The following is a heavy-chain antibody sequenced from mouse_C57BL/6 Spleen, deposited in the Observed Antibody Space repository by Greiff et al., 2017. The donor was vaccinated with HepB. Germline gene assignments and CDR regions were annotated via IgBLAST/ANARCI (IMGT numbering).Heavy chain of an antibody. Sequence: QVHVKQSGAELVRPGASVTLSCKASGYTFTDYEMHWVKQTPVHGLEWIGAIDPETGGTAYNQKFKGKAILTADKSTSTCYMELRSLTSEDSAVYYCTRRVWFAYWGQGTLVTVSA. V-gene: IGHV1-15*01. CDR2: IDPETGGT. CDR1: GYTFTDYE. CDR3: TRRVWFAY. J-gene: IGHJ3*01.